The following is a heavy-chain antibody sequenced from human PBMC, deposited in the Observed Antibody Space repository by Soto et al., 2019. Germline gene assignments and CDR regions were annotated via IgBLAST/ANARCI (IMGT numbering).Heavy chain of an antibody. CDR2: ISWNSGSI. CDR1: GFTFDDYA. J-gene: IGHJ4*02. CDR3: AKGHSGAVDY. Sequence: GGSLRLSCAASGFTFDDYAMHWVRQAPGKGLEWVSGISWNSGSIGYADSVKGRFTISRDNAKNSLYLQMNSLRAEDTALYYCAKGHSGAVDYWGQGTLVTVSS. D-gene: IGHD1-26*01. V-gene: IGHV3-9*01.